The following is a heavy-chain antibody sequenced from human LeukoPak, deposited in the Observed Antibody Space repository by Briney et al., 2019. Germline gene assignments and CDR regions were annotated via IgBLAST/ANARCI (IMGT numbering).Heavy chain of an antibody. CDR2: IRRDGSQI. V-gene: IGHV3-7*01. D-gene: IGHD2-8*01. CDR3: ARGNGFIIDY. Sequence: GGSLRLSCAASGFTVSDDWMTWIRQPPGKGLEWVANIRRDGSQIHYLDSVKGRFTISRDNAEKSLYLEMNSLRAEDTAVYYCARGNGFIIDYWGQGTLVTVSS. J-gene: IGHJ4*02. CDR1: GFTVSDDW.